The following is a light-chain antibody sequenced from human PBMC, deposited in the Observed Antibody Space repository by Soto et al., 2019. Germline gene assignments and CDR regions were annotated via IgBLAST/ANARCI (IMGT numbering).Light chain of an antibody. CDR2: AAS. Sequence: DIQMTQSPSTLSGSVGDRVTITCRASQTISSWLAWYQQKPGRAPKLLIYAASSLQSGVPSRFSGSGSGTDFTLTISSLQPEDFATYYCQQSYSTPITFGQGTRLEIK. CDR3: QQSYSTPIT. J-gene: IGKJ5*01. V-gene: IGKV1-39*01. CDR1: QTISSW.